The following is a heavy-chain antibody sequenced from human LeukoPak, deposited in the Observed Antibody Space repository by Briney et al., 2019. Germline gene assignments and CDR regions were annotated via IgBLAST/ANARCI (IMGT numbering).Heavy chain of an antibody. CDR1: GGTFSSYA. V-gene: IGHV1-69*05. Sequence: SVKVSCKASGGTFSSYAISWVRQAPGQGLEWMGRIIPIFGTANYAQKFQGRVTITTDESTSTAYMELSSLRSEDTAEYYCARGEFEPNLFDYWGQGTLVTVSS. D-gene: IGHD1-14*01. CDR2: IIPIFGTA. CDR3: ARGEFEPNLFDY. J-gene: IGHJ4*02.